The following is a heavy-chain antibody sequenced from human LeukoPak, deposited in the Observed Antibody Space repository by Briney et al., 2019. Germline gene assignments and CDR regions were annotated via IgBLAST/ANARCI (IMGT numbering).Heavy chain of an antibody. V-gene: IGHV1-46*01. D-gene: IGHD3-22*01. CDR1: GGTFSSYA. Sequence: ASVKVSCKASGGTFSSYAISWVRQAPGQGLEWMGIINPSGGRASYAQKFQGRVTMTRDMSTSTVYMELSSLRSEDTAVYYCARNGVVVIEGYYYYYMDVWGKGTTVTVSS. CDR2: INPSGGRA. J-gene: IGHJ6*03. CDR3: ARNGVVVIEGYYYYYMDV.